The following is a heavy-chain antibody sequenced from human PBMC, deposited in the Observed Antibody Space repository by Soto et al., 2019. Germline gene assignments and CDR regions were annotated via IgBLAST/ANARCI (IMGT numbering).Heavy chain of an antibody. J-gene: IGHJ4*02. Sequence: SETVSLTCTVSGGSVSSGSYYWSWIRQPPGKVLEWIGYIYYSGSTNYNPSLKSRVTIXXXXSXNXFXLXXXSVTXADTAVYYCARGVRDSSSGLDYWGQGTLVTVSS. CDR1: GGSVSSGSYY. D-gene: IGHD6-13*01. CDR2: IYYSGST. V-gene: IGHV4-61*01. CDR3: ARGVRDSSSGLDY.